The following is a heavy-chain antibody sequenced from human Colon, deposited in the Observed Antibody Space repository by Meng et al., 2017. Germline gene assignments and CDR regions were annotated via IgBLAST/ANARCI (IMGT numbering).Heavy chain of an antibody. D-gene: IGHD6-19*01. Sequence: QPQLQESGPGLVKPSEALSLTCSVSGGSISTSGYYWGWIRQSPGKGLEWIGSIGHSGFTYYTPSLESRVTVSVDTSRSQFSLELTSVTAADTAVYYCVRSSGWVKTGFDPWGQGTLVTVSS. CDR2: IGHSGFT. CDR3: VRSSGWVKTGFDP. CDR1: GGSISTSGYY. J-gene: IGHJ5*02. V-gene: IGHV4-39*01.